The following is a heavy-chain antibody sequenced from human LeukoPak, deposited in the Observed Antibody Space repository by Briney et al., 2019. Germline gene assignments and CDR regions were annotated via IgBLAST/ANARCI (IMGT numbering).Heavy chain of an antibody. CDR1: GFTFGNAW. V-gene: IGHV3-15*01. Sequence: SGGSLRLSCVASGFTFGNAWMSWVRQAPGKGLEWVGHIKSKTDGRTTDYAAPVTVRFTISRDDSKNTLYLQMKSLKTENTAVYYCTSHRYQLLQFDYWGQGTLVTVSS. D-gene: IGHD2-2*01. J-gene: IGHJ4*02. CDR3: TSHRYQLLQFDY. CDR2: IKSKTDGRTT.